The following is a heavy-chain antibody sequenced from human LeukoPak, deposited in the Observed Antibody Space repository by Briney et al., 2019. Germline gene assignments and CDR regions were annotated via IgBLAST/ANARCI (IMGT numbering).Heavy chain of an antibody. CDR3: VSGSYSSTYYGFDY. D-gene: IGHD6-6*01. Sequence: GSSVKVSCKASGGTFSSYAISWVRQAPGQGLEWMGWISPYNGNTNYAQKFQDRVTMTTDTSTSTAYMELRGLRSDDTAVYYCVSGSYSSTYYGFDYWGQGTLVTVSS. J-gene: IGHJ4*02. CDR1: GGTFSSYA. CDR2: ISPYNGNT. V-gene: IGHV1-18*01.